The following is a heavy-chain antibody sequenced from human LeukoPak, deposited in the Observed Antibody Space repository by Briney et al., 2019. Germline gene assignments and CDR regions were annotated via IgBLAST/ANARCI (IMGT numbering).Heavy chain of an antibody. J-gene: IGHJ4*02. CDR1: GFTFSSYG. CDR2: ISYDGSNK. CDR3: AKEDVGYCSGGSCYGGYFDY. V-gene: IGHV3-30*18. D-gene: IGHD2-15*01. Sequence: PGGSLRLSCAASGFTFSSYGMHWVRQAPGKGLEWVAVISYDGSNKYYADSVKGRFTISRDNSKNTLYLQMNSRRAEDTAVYYCAKEDVGYCSGGSCYGGYFDYWGRGTLVTVSS.